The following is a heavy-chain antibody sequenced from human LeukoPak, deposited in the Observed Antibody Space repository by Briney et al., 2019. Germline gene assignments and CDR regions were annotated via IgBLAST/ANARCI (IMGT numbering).Heavy chain of an antibody. CDR2: INHSGST. Sequence: SETLSLTCAVYGGSFSGYYWSWIRQLPGKGLEWIGEINHSGSTNYNPSLKSRVTISVDTSKNQFSLKLSSVTAADTAVYYCAREEGSSYGYVDYWGQGTLVTVSS. V-gene: IGHV4-34*01. J-gene: IGHJ4*02. CDR3: AREEGSSYGYVDY. CDR1: GGSFSGYY. D-gene: IGHD5-18*01.